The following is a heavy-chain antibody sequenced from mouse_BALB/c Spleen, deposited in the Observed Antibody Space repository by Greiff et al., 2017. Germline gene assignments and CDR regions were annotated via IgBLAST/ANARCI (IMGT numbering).Heavy chain of an antibody. CDR1: GFSLTGYG. J-gene: IGHJ1*01. Sequence: VQGVESGPGLVAPSQSLSITCTVSGFSLTGYGVNWVRQPPGKGLEWLGMIWGDGSTDYNSALKSRLSISKDNSKSQVFLKMNSLQTDDTARYYCARDDYYGSSWGYFDVWGAGTTVTVSS. V-gene: IGHV2-6-7*01. D-gene: IGHD1-1*01. CDR2: IWGDGST. CDR3: ARDDYYGSSWGYFDV.